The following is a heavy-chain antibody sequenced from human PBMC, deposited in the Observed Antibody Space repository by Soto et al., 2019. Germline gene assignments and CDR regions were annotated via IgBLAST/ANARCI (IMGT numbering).Heavy chain of an antibody. D-gene: IGHD4-17*01. J-gene: IGHJ4*02. V-gene: IGHV5-51*01. CDR1: GYYFPSYW. CDR2: FYPGDSDT. Sequence: ESLKISCKGSGYYFPSYWIGWVRQMPGKGLEWMGIFYPGDSDTRYSPSFQGQVTISADRSISTAYLQWSSLKPSDTAMYYCARQGNGAEGFDYWGQGTLVTVSS. CDR3: ARQGNGAEGFDY.